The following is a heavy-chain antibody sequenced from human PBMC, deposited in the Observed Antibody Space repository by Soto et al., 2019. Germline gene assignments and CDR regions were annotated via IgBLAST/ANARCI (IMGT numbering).Heavy chain of an antibody. CDR1: GCTFIHYA. J-gene: IGHJ4*02. CDR2: INAASGNT. CDR3: SRTGYSTGLYFYFDH. V-gene: IGHV1-3*01. D-gene: IGHD2-8*02. Sequence: RASVKVSRKPSGCTFIHYAIYRVRQAPGQRPEWMGLINAASGNTQYSQKFQGRVTITRDTSANTAYMELSSLRSEDTAVYFCSRTGYSTGLYFYFDHWGQGTLVTVS.